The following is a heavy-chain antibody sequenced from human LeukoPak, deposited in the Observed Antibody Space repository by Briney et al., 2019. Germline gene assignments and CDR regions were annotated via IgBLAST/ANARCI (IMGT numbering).Heavy chain of an antibody. D-gene: IGHD3-22*01. V-gene: IGHV3-21*01. J-gene: IGHJ5*02. Sequence: GGSLGLSCAASGFTFTSFDMNWVRQAPGKGLEWVSSISSCSSYIYYADSVKGRFTISRDNAKNSLYLQMNSLRAEDTAVYYCARDPSHYYDSSGYYAEPWFDPWGQGTLVTVSS. CDR2: ISSCSSYI. CDR1: GFTFTSFD. CDR3: ARDPSHYYDSSGYYAEPWFDP.